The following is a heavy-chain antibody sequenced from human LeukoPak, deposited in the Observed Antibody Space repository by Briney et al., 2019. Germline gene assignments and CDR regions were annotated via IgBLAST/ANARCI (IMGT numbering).Heavy chain of an antibody. J-gene: IGHJ6*02. V-gene: IGHV1-8*02. CDR2: MNPNSGNT. CDR3: ARWKDIAAAGTSYYYYYGMDV. CDR1: GYTFTGYY. Sequence: ASVKVSCKASGYTFTGYYMHWVRQAPGQGLEWMGWMNPNSGNTGYAQKFQGRVTMTRNTSISTAYMELSSLRSEDTAVYYCARWKDIAAAGTSYYYYYGMDVWGQGTTVTVSS. D-gene: IGHD6-13*01.